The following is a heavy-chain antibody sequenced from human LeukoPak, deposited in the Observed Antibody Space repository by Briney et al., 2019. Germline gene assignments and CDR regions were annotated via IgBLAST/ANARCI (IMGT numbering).Heavy chain of an antibody. D-gene: IGHD6-13*01. J-gene: IGHJ4*02. Sequence: PSETLSLTCTVSGGSISNFYWSWIRQPAGKTLEWIGRIYSSGSTNYNPSLKSRVTMSLDTSKTQFSLKLSSVTAADTAVYFCARETTEAGTARPFDYWSQGTLVTVSS. CDR1: GGSISNFY. CDR3: ARETTEAGTARPFDY. V-gene: IGHV4-4*07. CDR2: IYSSGST.